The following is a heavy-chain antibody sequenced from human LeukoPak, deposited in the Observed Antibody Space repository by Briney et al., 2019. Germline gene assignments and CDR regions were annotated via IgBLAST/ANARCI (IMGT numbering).Heavy chain of an antibody. Sequence: PGASVKVSCKVSGYTLTELSMHWVRQAPGKGLEWMGGFDPADDETIYAQKFQGRVTMSEDTSTDTAYMELNSLRSEDTAVYYCTTDKPGTVTGAFDIWGQGTMVTVS. D-gene: IGHD4-17*01. CDR3: TTDKPGTVTGAFDI. J-gene: IGHJ3*02. V-gene: IGHV1-24*01. CDR2: FDPADDET. CDR1: GYTLTELS.